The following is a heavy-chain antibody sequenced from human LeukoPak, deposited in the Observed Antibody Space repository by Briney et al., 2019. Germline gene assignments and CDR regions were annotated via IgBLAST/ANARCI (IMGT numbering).Heavy chain of an antibody. D-gene: IGHD3-22*01. V-gene: IGHV3-66*01. CDR1: GFTLSNNY. CDR3: ARDSLGETSGYYPHIRYFYYGMDV. J-gene: IGHJ6*02. Sequence: PGGSLRLSCAASGFTLSNNYMSWVRQAPGKGLEWVSVIYSSGSTYYTDSVTGRVTISRDNSKHTLYLQMNSLRAEDTAVYYCARDSLGETSGYYPHIRYFYYGMDVWGQGTTVTVSS. CDR2: IYSSGST.